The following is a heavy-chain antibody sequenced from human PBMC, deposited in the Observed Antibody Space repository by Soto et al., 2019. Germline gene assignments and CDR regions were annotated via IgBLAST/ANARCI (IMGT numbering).Heavy chain of an antibody. CDR1: GFTFSDFY. CDR2: ISGSGTTT. CDR3: GKDLSPGGLES. J-gene: IGHJ4*02. Sequence: QVQLVESGGGLVKPGGSLRLSCTASGFTFSDFYMTWIRQAPGKGLEWVSKISGSGTTTFYADSVKGRFIVSRDNAKNTLYLQMDSLRIEDTAVYYCGKDLSPGGLESWGQGTLVTVSS. D-gene: IGHD3-16*01. V-gene: IGHV3-11*01.